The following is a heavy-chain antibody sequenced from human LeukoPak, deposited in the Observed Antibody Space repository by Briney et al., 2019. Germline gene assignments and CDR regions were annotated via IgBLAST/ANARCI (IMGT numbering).Heavy chain of an antibody. D-gene: IGHD2-2*01. CDR2: ISAYNGNT. Sequence: ASVKVSCKASGYTFTSYGISWVRQAPGQGLEWVGWISAYNGNTNYAQKLQGRVTMTTDTSTSTAYMELRSLRSDDTAVYYCARVWRGYCSSTSCPVGHFDYWGQGTLVTVSS. V-gene: IGHV1-18*01. J-gene: IGHJ4*02. CDR3: ARVWRGYCSSTSCPVGHFDY. CDR1: GYTFTSYG.